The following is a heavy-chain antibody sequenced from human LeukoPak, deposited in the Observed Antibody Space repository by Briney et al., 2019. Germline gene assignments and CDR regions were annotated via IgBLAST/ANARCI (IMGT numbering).Heavy chain of an antibody. J-gene: IGHJ4*02. Sequence: GGSLRLSCAVSGITLSNYDMSWVRQAPGKGLEWVAGISDRGSRTNYADSVKGRFTISTDHPKNTLYLQMNSLRAEDTAVYFCAKRGVVIRVILVGLHKEAYYFDSWGQGALVTVSS. V-gene: IGHV3-23*01. CDR1: GITLSNYD. CDR2: ISDRGSRT. CDR3: AKRGVVIRVILVGLHKEAYYFDS. D-gene: IGHD3-22*01.